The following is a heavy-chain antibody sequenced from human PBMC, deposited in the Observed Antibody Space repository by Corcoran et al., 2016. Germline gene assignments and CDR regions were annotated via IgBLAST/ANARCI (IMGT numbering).Heavy chain of an antibody. V-gene: IGHV4-38-2*02. CDR2: IYHSGST. CDR3: ARVNYYFWSGYSTNHYYYGMDV. D-gene: IGHD3-3*01. J-gene: IGHJ6*02. CDR1: GYSISSGYY. Sequence: QVQLQESGPRLVKPSETLSRTCTVSGYSISSGYYWGWIRQPPGKGLEWIGSIYHSGSTYYNPSLKSRVTISVDTSKNQFSLKLSSVTAADPDVYYCARVNYYFWSGYSTNHYYYGMDVWGQGTTVTVSS.